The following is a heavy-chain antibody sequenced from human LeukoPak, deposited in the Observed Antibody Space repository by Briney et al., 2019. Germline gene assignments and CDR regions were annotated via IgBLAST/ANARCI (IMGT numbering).Heavy chain of an antibody. V-gene: IGHV3-23*01. CDR3: AKMKGHPLPKYYMDV. Sequence: PGRSLRPALSPSGLSLSGFATRSVRRTPGEGPWCVSGISGSGDNTLYADSVKGRFTISRDNSKNTLYLEMNSLRAEDTAIYYCAKMKGHPLPKYYMDVWGQGITVTVSS. CDR2: ISGSGDNT. J-gene: IGHJ6*01. CDR1: GLSLSGFA. D-gene: IGHD1-26*01.